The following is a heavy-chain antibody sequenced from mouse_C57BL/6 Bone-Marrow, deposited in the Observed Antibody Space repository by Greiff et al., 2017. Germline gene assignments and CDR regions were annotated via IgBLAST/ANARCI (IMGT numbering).Heavy chain of an antibody. CDR1: GYTFTDYD. D-gene: IGHD2-4*01. Sequence: QVQLQQSGAELVRPGASVTLSCKASGYTFTDYDMHWVKQTPVHGLEWIGAIDPETGGTAYNQKFKGKAILTADKSSSTAYMEHRNLTSEDSAIYYCTGGRLRRGRYYAMDYWGQGTSVTVSS. V-gene: IGHV1-15*01. CDR2: IDPETGGT. J-gene: IGHJ4*01. CDR3: TGGRLRRGRYYAMDY.